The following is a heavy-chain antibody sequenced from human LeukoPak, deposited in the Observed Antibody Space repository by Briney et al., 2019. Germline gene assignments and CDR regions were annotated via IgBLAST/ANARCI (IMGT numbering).Heavy chain of an antibody. CDR2: TYYRSQQWHS. CDR3: GRETDFGVVTN. J-gene: IGHJ4*02. V-gene: IGHV6-1*01. CDR1: GDSVSSNGAS. Sequence: SQTLSLTYAISGDSVSSNGASWNWIRQSPSRGLEWLGRTYYRSQQWHSDYAPSVKGRITLNPDTSKNQFSLQLNSMTPEDTAVYCCGRETDFGVVTNWGQGTLVTVSS. D-gene: IGHD3-3*01.